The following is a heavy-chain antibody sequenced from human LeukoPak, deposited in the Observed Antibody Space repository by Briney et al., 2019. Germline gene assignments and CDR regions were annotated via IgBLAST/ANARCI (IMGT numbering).Heavy chain of an antibody. D-gene: IGHD2-2*01. CDR3: ARDPPLGSCSTISCPHLDY. J-gene: IGHJ4*02. CDR1: GFTFSRYS. CDR2: ISSSSSFI. Sequence: GGSLRLSCAASGFTFSRYSMNWVRQAPGKGLEWVSSISSSSSFIYYADSVKGRFTTSRDNANNSLYLQMNSLRAEDTAVYYCARDPPLGSCSTISCPHLDYWGQGTLVTVSS. V-gene: IGHV3-21*01.